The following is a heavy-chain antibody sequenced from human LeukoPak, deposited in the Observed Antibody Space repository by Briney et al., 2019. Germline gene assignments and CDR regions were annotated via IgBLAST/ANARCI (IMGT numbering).Heavy chain of an antibody. CDR1: GGSFSGYY. Sequence: SETLSLTCAVYGGSFSGYYWSWIRQRPGKGLEWIGYIYYSGSTNYNPSLKSRVTISVDTSKNQFSLKLSSVTAADTAVYYCARETSQKGAHYMDVWGKGTTVTISS. CDR2: IYYSGST. CDR3: ARETSQKGAHYMDV. J-gene: IGHJ6*03. V-gene: IGHV4-59*01. D-gene: IGHD3-16*01.